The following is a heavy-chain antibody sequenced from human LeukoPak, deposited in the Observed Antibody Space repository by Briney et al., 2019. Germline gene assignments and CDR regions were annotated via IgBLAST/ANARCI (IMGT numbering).Heavy chain of an antibody. J-gene: IGHJ4*02. Sequence: PGGSLRLSCPASGFTFSSYSMNWVRQAPGKGLGWVSSISSSSSYIYYADSVKGRFTISRDNAKNALYLQMNSLGAEDTAVYYCAAGIAATLDYWGQGTLVTVSS. D-gene: IGHD6-13*01. CDR1: GFTFSSYS. V-gene: IGHV3-21*01. CDR3: AAGIAATLDY. CDR2: ISSSSSYI.